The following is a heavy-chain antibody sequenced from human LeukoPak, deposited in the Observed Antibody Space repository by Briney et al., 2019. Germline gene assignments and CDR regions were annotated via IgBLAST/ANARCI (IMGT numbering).Heavy chain of an antibody. CDR2: ISAYNGNT. J-gene: IGHJ4*02. CDR1: GYTFTSYG. Sequence: ASVKVSCNASGYTFTSYGISWVRQAPGQGLEWMGWISAYNGNTNYAQKLQGRVTMTTDTSTSTAYMGLRSLRSDDTAVYYCAREGLGELTLDCWGQGTLVTVSS. V-gene: IGHV1-18*01. D-gene: IGHD3-16*01. CDR3: AREGLGELTLDC.